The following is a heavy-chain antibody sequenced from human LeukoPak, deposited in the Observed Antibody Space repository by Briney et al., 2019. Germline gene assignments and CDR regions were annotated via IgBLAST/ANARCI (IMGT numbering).Heavy chain of an antibody. V-gene: IGHV1-2*02. Sequence: EASVKVSCKASGYTFTSYYMHWVRQAPGQGLEWMGWINPSSGDTNYAQKFQGRVTMTRDTSISTAYMELTSLRSDDTAVYYCVKGDYYGSGTIIVLWGQGALVTVSS. D-gene: IGHD3-10*01. CDR2: INPSSGDT. J-gene: IGHJ4*02. CDR1: GYTFTSYY. CDR3: VKGDYYGSGTIIVL.